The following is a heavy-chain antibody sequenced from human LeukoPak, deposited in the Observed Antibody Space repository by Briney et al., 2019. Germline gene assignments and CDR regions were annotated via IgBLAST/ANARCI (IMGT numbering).Heavy chain of an antibody. D-gene: IGHD7-27*01. CDR3: ARVAHLTGDPYDY. V-gene: IGHV3-11*01. CDR2: ISSSGSTT. CDR1: GFTFSDFY. Sequence: KPGGSLRLSYAASGFTFSDFYMSWIRQAPGKGLEWVSYISSSGSTTYYADSVKGRFTSSRDNAKNSLYLQMNSLRAEDTAVYYCARVAHLTGDPYDYWGQGTLVTVSS. J-gene: IGHJ4*02.